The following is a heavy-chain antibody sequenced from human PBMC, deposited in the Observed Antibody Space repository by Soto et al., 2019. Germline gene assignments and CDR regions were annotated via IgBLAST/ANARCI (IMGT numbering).Heavy chain of an antibody. CDR1: GFTFSSYG. CDR2: IWYDGSNK. J-gene: IGHJ6*01. V-gene: IGHV3-33*01. CDR3: ARDLTVWFGELLPTYYHYGMDV. Sequence: PGGSLRLSCAASGFTFSSYGMHWVRQAPGKGLEWVAVIWYDGSNKYYADSVKGRFTISRDNSKNTLYLQMNSLRAEDTAVYYCARDLTVWFGELLPTYYHYGMDVWGQGTTVTVSS. D-gene: IGHD3-10*01.